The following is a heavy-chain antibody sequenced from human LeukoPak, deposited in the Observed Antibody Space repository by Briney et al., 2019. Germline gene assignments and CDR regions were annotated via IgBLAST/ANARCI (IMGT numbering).Heavy chain of an antibody. D-gene: IGHD6-19*01. CDR1: GYTFTGYY. J-gene: IGHJ4*02. V-gene: IGHV1-2*02. Sequence: GASVKVSCKASGYTFTGYYMHWVRQAPGQGLEWMGWINPNSGGTNYAQKFQGRVTMTRDTSIGTAYMELSRLRSDDTAVYYCATPKSGYSSGWFDYWGQGTLVTVSS. CDR2: INPNSGGT. CDR3: ATPKSGYSSGWFDY.